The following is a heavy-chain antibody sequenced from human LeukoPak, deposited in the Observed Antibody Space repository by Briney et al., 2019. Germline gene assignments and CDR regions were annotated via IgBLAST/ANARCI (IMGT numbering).Heavy chain of an antibody. D-gene: IGHD3-10*01. CDR1: GFTFSSYW. V-gene: IGHV3-7*03. Sequence: GGSLRLSCAASGFTFSSYWMSWVRQAPGKGLEWVANIKQDGSEKYYVNSVKGRFTISRDNAKISLYLQMNSLRAEDTAVYYCARDWGEQTAYYYYYYGMDVWGKGTTVTVSS. CDR2: IKQDGSEK. J-gene: IGHJ6*04. CDR3: ARDWGEQTAYYYYYYGMDV.